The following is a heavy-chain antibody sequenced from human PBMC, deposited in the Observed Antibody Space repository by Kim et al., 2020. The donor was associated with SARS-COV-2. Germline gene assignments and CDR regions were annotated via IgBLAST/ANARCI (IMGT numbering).Heavy chain of an antibody. CDR2: IYYSGST. D-gene: IGHD3-3*01. J-gene: IGHJ6*02. CDR1: GGSISSYY. V-gene: IGHV4-59*13. CDR3: ARGFWSGPRYYYYYGMDV. Sequence: SETLSLTCTVSGGSISSYYWSWIRQPPGKGLEWIGYIYYSGSTNYNPSLKSRVTISVDTSKNQFSLKLSSVTAADTAVYYCARGFWSGPRYYYYYGMDVWGQGTTVTVSS.